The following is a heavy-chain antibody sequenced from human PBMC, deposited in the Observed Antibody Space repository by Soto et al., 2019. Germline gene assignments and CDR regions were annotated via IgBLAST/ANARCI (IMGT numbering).Heavy chain of an antibody. J-gene: IGHJ4*02. CDR3: ARVLGIAAAWPAKTIDY. CDR2: IYHSGST. Sequence: SETLSLTCAVSGGSISSSNWWSWVRQPPGKGLEWIGEIYHSGSTNYNPSLKSRVTISVDKSKNQFSLKLSSVTAADTAVYYCARVLGIAAAWPAKTIDYWGQGTLVTVSS. D-gene: IGHD6-13*01. CDR1: GGSISSSNW. V-gene: IGHV4-4*02.